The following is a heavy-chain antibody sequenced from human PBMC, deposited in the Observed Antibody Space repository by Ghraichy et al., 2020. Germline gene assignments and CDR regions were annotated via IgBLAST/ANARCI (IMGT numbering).Heavy chain of an antibody. J-gene: IGHJ6*02. CDR2: IRSKANSYAT. Sequence: LSLTCAASGFTFSGSAMHWVRQASGKGLEWVGRIRSKANSYATAYAASVKGRFTISRDDSKNTAYLQMNSLKTEDTAVYYCTRQIGGYDWNYYYYYGMDVWGQGTTVTVSS. D-gene: IGHD5-12*01. CDR3: TRQIGGYDWNYYYYYGMDV. V-gene: IGHV3-73*01. CDR1: GFTFSGSA.